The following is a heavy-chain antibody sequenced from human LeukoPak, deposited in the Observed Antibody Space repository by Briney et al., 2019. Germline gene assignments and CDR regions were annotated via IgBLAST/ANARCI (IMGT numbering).Heavy chain of an antibody. CDR1: GFTFSDYY. CDR2: IGSSGSTI. V-gene: IGHV3-11*04. J-gene: IGHJ4*02. D-gene: IGHD3-9*01. CDR3: AREKTFYNILTGYKRGGYYFDY. Sequence: GGSLRLSCVASGFTFSDYYMSWIRQAPGKGLEWVAYIGSSGSTIYYADSVKGRFTISRDNAKNSLYLQMNSLRAEDTAVYYCAREKTFYNILTGYKRGGYYFDYWGQGILVTVSS.